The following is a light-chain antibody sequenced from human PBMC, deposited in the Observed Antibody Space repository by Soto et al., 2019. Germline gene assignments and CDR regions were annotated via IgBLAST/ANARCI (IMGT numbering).Light chain of an antibody. CDR2: EGS. CDR1: SSDVGSYNL. J-gene: IGLJ2*01. CDR3: CSYAGSLV. Sequence: QSVLTQPASVSGSPGQSITISCTGTSSDVGSYNLVSWYQQHPGKAPKLMIYEGSKRPSGVSNRFSGSKSGNTASLTISGLRAEDEADYYCCSYAGSLVFGGGTQLTVL. V-gene: IGLV2-23*01.